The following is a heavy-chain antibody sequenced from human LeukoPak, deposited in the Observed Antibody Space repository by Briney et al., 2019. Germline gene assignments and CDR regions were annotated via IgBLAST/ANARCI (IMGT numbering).Heavy chain of an antibody. CDR1: GFTFSSYG. CDR2: ISSSGSTI. D-gene: IGHD3-10*02. CDR3: AELGITMIGGV. J-gene: IGHJ6*04. Sequence: AGGSLRLSCAASGFTFSSYGVSWVRQAPGKGLEWVSYISSSGSTIYYADSVKGRFTISRDNAKNSLYLQMNSLRAEDTAVYYCAELGITMIGGVWGKGTTVTISS. V-gene: IGHV3-48*04.